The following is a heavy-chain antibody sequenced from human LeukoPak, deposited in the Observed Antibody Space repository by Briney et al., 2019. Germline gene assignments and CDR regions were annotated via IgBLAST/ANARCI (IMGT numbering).Heavy chain of an antibody. CDR2: ISSSSSYI. J-gene: IGHJ5*02. Sequence: GGSLRLSCAASGFIFSSYNLNWVRQAPGKGLECVSSISSSSSYIYYADSMKGRFTISRDNARNSLYLQMNSLRAEDTAVYYCARARGRINWFDPWGQGTLVTVSS. D-gene: IGHD3-16*01. CDR1: GFIFSSYN. CDR3: ARARGRINWFDP. V-gene: IGHV3-21*01.